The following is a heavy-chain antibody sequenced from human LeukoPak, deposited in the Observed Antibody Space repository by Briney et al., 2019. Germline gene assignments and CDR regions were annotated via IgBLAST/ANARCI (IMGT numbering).Heavy chain of an antibody. CDR1: GGSISSYY. D-gene: IGHD6-13*01. Sequence: SETLSLTCPVSGGSISSYYWSWIRQPAGKGLEWIGRIYTSGSTNYIPSLKSRVTMSVDTSKNQFSLKLNSVTAADTAVYYCARDFAASSWYGMDVWGQGTTVTVSS. J-gene: IGHJ6*02. V-gene: IGHV4-4*07. CDR3: ARDFAASSWYGMDV. CDR2: IYTSGST.